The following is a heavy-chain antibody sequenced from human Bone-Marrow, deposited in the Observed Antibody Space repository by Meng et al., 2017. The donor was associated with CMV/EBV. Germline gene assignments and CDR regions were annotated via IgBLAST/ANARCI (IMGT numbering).Heavy chain of an antibody. Sequence: QVQLVQSGAQVKKPGASVRVSCNASGYTFTSYGISWVRQAPGQGLEWVGWISAYNGDTNYAQKLQGRVTMTTDTSTNSAYMELRSLRSDDTAVYYCARGPSGSYFRPFDYWGQGTLVTVSS. D-gene: IGHD1-26*01. CDR3: ARGPSGSYFRPFDY. CDR2: ISAYNGDT. CDR1: GYTFTSYG. J-gene: IGHJ4*02. V-gene: IGHV1-18*01.